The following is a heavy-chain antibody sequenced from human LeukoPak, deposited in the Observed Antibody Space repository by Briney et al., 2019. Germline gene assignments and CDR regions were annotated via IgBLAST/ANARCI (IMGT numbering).Heavy chain of an antibody. Sequence: GGSLRLSCAASGFTFSDYYMSWIRQAPGKGLEWVLYISSSGSTIYYADSVKGRFTISRDNAKNSLYLQMNSLRAEDTAVYYCARDIAVQYYYYGMDVWGQGTTVTVSS. CDR3: ARDIAVQYYYYGMDV. D-gene: IGHD2-15*01. CDR1: GFTFSDYY. V-gene: IGHV3-11*01. J-gene: IGHJ6*02. CDR2: ISSSGSTI.